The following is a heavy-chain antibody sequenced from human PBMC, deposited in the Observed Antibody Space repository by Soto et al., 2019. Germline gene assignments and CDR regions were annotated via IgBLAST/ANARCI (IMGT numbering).Heavy chain of an antibody. CDR1: GFTFSSYG. D-gene: IGHD6-25*01. V-gene: IGHV3-30*19. Sequence: QVQLVESGGGVVQPGRSLRLSCAASGFTFSSYGMHWVRQAPGKGLEWVASISQDGRKTYYADSVKGRFTISRDNSKNTLYLQMNSLGAEDTAVYSCVSTSGYYPAPMEYWGQGTLVTVSS. J-gene: IGHJ4*02. CDR3: VSTSGYYPAPMEY. CDR2: ISQDGRKT.